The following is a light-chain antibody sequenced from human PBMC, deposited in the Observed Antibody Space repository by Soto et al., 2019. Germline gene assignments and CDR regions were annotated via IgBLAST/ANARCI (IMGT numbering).Light chain of an antibody. V-gene: IGKV3-15*01. CDR3: QQYNNWPPYT. CDR1: QSVSSK. Sequence: IVMTQSPATLSVSPGEGATLSCRASQSVSSKLAWYQQKPGQAPRLLIYGASTRATGIPARFSGSGSGTEFALTISSLQSEDFAVYYCQQYNNWPPYTFGQGTNLEIK. J-gene: IGKJ2*01. CDR2: GAS.